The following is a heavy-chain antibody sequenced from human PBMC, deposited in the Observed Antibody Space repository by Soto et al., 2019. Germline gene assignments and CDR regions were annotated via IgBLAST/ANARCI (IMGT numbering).Heavy chain of an antibody. CDR2: IIPILGIA. J-gene: IGHJ4*02. V-gene: IGHV1-69*02. CDR3: ARARPGTGTFDY. Sequence: QVQLVQSGAEVKKPGSSVKVSCKASGGTFSSYTISWVRQAPGQGLEWMGRIIPILGIANYAQKFQGRVTITADKSTSTAYMELSSLRSEDTAVYYCARARPGTGTFDYWGQGTLVTVSS. CDR1: GGTFSSYT. D-gene: IGHD1-1*01.